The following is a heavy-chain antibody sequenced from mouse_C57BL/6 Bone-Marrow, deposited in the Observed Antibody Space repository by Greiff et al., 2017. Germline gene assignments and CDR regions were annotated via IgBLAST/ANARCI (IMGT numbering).Heavy chain of an antibody. V-gene: IGHV1-64*01. D-gene: IGHD4-1*01. J-gene: IGHJ3*01. CDR1: GYTFTSYW. Sequence: QVQLQQPGAELVKPGASVKLSCKASGYTFTSYWMHWVKQRPGQGLEWIGMIHPNRGSTNYNEKFKSKATLTVDKSSSTSYMQLSSLTSEDSAVYYFARGTGRGFSYWGQATLVTVSA. CDR3: ARGTGRGFSY. CDR2: IHPNRGST.